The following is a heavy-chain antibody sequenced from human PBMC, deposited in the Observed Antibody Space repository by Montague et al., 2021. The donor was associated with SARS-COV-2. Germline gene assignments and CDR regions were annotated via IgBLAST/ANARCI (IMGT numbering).Heavy chain of an antibody. CDR3: ATTIYDYVWGTRVEFDY. V-gene: IGHV2-70*01. CDR1: GFSLSTSGMC. Sequence: VKPTQTLTPTCTFSGFSLSTSGMCVSWIRQPPGKALEWLALIXXXYYNYYSTSLKTRLTISKDTSNNQVVLTMPNMDPVDTATYYCATTIYDYVWGTRVEFDYWGQGTLVTVSS. CDR2: IXXXYYN. D-gene: IGHD3-16*01. J-gene: IGHJ4*02.